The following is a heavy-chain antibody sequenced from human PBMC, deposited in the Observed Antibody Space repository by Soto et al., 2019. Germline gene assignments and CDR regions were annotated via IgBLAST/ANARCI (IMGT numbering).Heavy chain of an antibody. CDR3: ARDRAGSRGNYYYYGMDV. J-gene: IGHJ6*02. Sequence: SQTLSLTCAISGDSVSSNSAAWNWIRQSPSRGLEWLGRTYYRPKWYNDYAVSVKSRITINPDTSKNQFSLQLNSATPEDTAVYYCARDRAGSRGNYYYYGMDVWGQGTTVTVSS. D-gene: IGHD3-16*01. CDR1: GDSVSSNSAA. V-gene: IGHV6-1*01. CDR2: TYYRPKWYN.